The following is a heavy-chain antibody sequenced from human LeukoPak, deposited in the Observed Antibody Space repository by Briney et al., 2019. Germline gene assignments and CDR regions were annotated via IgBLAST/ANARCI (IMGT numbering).Heavy chain of an antibody. J-gene: IGHJ4*02. D-gene: IGHD1-26*01. CDR3: ARGARVGLKEFNY. Sequence: ASVKVSCKASGGTFSSYAISWVRQAPGQGLEWMGGIIPIFGTANYAQKFQGRVTITTDESTSTAYMELSSLRSEHTAVYYCARGARVGLKEFNYWGQGTLVTVSS. CDR2: IIPIFGTA. V-gene: IGHV1-69*05. CDR1: GGTFSSYA.